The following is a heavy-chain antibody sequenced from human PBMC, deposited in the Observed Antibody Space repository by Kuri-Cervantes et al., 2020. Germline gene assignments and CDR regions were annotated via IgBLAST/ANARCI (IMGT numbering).Heavy chain of an antibody. V-gene: IGHV3-33*08. J-gene: IGHJ6*02. Sequence: GGSLRLSCAASGFTFSSYGMHGVRQAQGKGLKWVAVIWYDGSNKYYADSVKGRFTISRDNSKNTLYLQMNSLRAEDTAVYYCARDKLAARRPYSSSWYTDYGMDVWGQGTTVTVSS. D-gene: IGHD6-13*01. CDR3: ARDKLAARRPYSSSWYTDYGMDV. CDR1: GFTFSSYG. CDR2: IWYDGSNK.